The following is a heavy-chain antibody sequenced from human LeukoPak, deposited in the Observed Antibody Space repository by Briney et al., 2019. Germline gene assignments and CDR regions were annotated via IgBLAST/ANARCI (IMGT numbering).Heavy chain of an antibody. Sequence: GGSLRLSCAASGFTFSSYAMSWVRQAPGKGLEWVSAFSGSGGSTYYADSVKGRFTISRDNSKNTLYLQMNSLRAEDTAVYYCAKYDFWSGYFGGVGSAFDIWGQGTMVTVSS. J-gene: IGHJ3*02. V-gene: IGHV3-23*01. CDR3: AKYDFWSGYFGGVGSAFDI. CDR2: FSGSGGST. D-gene: IGHD3-3*01. CDR1: GFTFSSYA.